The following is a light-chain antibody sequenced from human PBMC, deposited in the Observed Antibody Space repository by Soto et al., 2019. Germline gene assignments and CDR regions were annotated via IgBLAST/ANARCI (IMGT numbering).Light chain of an antibody. V-gene: IGLV2-14*01. CDR2: EVS. Sequence: QSALTQPASVSGSPGQSITISCTGTSSDVGGYNYVSWYQQHPGKAPKLMIYEVSNRPSGVSNRFSGSKSGNTAALTISGLQAEDGADYYCSSYTSSSTRHVFGTGTKLTVL. CDR3: SSYTSSSTRHV. J-gene: IGLJ1*01. CDR1: SSDVGGYNY.